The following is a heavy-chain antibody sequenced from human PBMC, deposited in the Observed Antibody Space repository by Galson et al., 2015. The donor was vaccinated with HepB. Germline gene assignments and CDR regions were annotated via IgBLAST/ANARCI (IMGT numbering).Heavy chain of an antibody. J-gene: IGHJ4*02. V-gene: IGHV4-39*01. CDR2: FDYSGST. Sequence: TLSLTCTVSGGSISSGFYYWVWIHQTPGKGLEWIGGFDYSGSTYHNPSLKSRLTISVDTSKNQFLLKLGSVSAADTAVYYCAREPTDWGQGTLVTVSS. CDR3: AREPTD. CDR1: GGSISSGFYY. D-gene: IGHD1-14*01.